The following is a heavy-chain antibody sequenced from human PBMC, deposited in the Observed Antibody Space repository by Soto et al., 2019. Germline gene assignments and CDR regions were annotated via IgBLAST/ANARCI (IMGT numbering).Heavy chain of an antibody. Sequence: PGVSLRLSCAASGFTFSSYDISWVRQAPGKGLEWVSVISGSGGSTYYADSVKGRFTVSRDNSKNTLYLQMNSLRAEDTAVYYCAKSSGYSSAWAFDYWGQGTLVTVSS. V-gene: IGHV3-23*01. CDR2: ISGSGGST. D-gene: IGHD6-19*01. CDR3: AKSSGYSSAWAFDY. CDR1: GFTFSSYD. J-gene: IGHJ4*02.